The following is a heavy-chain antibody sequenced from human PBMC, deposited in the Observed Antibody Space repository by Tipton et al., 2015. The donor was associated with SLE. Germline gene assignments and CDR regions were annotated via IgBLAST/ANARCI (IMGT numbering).Heavy chain of an antibody. Sequence: TLSLTCTVSGVSISSGGHYWSWLRQLPGKGLEWIGYLYYSGSTEYNPSLKSRVTISIDSSKSQLSLNLRSVTAADTAVYYCARTTEYFDPWGQGTLVTVSS. CDR2: LYYSGST. D-gene: IGHD1-1*01. CDR1: GVSISSGGHY. J-gene: IGHJ5*02. V-gene: IGHV4-31*03. CDR3: ARTTEYFDP.